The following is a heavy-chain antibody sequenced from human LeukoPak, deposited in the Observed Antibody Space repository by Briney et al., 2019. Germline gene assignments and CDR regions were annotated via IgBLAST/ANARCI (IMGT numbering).Heavy chain of an antibody. Sequence: SETLSLTCAVYGGSFSGYYWSWIRQPPGKGLEWIGEVNHSGSTNYNPSLKSRVTISVDTSKNQFSLKLSSVTAADTAVYYCARVRSNYLYYFDYWGQGTLVTVSS. CDR1: GGSFSGYY. CDR3: ARVRSNYLYYFDY. J-gene: IGHJ4*02. D-gene: IGHD4-4*01. V-gene: IGHV4-34*01. CDR2: VNHSGST.